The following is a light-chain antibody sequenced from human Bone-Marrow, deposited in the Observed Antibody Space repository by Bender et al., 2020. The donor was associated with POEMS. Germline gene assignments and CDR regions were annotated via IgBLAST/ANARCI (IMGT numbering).Light chain of an antibody. CDR2: QDS. CDR1: KLGDKY. Sequence: SYNLTQPPSVSVSPGQTASITCSGDKLGDKYACWFQQKPGQSPVLVIYQDSRRPSGIPGRFSGSNSGNTATLTISGTQAMDGADYYCQAWDSSTALVFGTGTKVTVL. V-gene: IGLV3-1*01. J-gene: IGLJ1*01. CDR3: QAWDSSTALV.